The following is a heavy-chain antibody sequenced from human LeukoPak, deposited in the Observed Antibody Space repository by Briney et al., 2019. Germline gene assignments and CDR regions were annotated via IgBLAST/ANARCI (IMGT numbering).Heavy chain of an antibody. CDR3: ARGHPWELSSFFDY. Sequence: GGSLRLSCAASGFTVSGNYMSWVRQAPGKGLEWVSVIYSGGSTYYADSVKGRFTISRDNSKNTLYLQMNSLRAEDTAVYYCARGHPWELSSFFDYWGQGTLVTVSS. CDR2: IYSGGST. CDR1: GFTVSGNY. V-gene: IGHV3-66*02. D-gene: IGHD1-26*01. J-gene: IGHJ4*02.